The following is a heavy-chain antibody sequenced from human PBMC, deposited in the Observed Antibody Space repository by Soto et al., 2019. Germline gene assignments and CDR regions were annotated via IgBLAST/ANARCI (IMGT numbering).Heavy chain of an antibody. V-gene: IGHV3-23*01. J-gene: IGHJ6*02. CDR3: SKRRRVAGATRDDYYGTEV. CDR2: ISGSGGST. D-gene: IGHD1-26*01. CDR1: GFTFSSDA. Sequence: GGSLRLSCAASGFTFSSDAMSWVRQAPGKGLEWVSAISGSGGSTYYADSVKGRFTTSRDNPKNTLYLQLNSLRAEDTAVYYCSKRRRVAGATRDDYYGTEVGGQGTTVNVSS.